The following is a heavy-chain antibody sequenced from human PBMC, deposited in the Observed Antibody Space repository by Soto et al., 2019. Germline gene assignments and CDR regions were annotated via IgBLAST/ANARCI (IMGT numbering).Heavy chain of an antibody. V-gene: IGHV4-59*08. CDR1: GGPMNNYY. J-gene: IGHJ6*02. Sequence: QVQLQESGPGLVKPSETLSLTCTISGGPMNNYYCSWFRQPRGQGLEWIGYMGYNGFTRYNPSLRRRVAISLAPAKNQFSLTLSSVTAAHTALYDCARQGFGELHGLVDVWGQGITVTVSS. D-gene: IGHD3-10*01. CDR3: ARQGFGELHGLVDV. CDR2: MGYNGFT.